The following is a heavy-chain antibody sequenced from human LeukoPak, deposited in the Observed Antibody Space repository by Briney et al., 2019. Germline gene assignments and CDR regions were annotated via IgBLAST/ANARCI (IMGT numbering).Heavy chain of an antibody. CDR2: IYYSGST. J-gene: IGHJ4*02. V-gene: IGHV4-59*01. D-gene: IGHD4-23*01. CDR3: ARADYGGIGGPFDY. Sequence: SETLSLTCTVSGGSISSYYWSWIRQPPGKGLEWIGYIYYSGSTNYNPPLKSRVTISVDTSKNQFSLKLSSVTAADTAVYYCARADYGGIGGPFDYWGQGTLVTVSS. CDR1: GGSISSYY.